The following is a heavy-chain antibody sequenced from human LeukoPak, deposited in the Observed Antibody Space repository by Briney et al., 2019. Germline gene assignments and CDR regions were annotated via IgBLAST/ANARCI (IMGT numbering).Heavy chain of an antibody. J-gene: IGHJ4*02. V-gene: IGHV3-64*01. CDR3: AREERGLAIDY. D-gene: IGHD3/OR15-3a*01. Sequence: GGSLRLSCAASGFTFRNHAMHWVREAPGKGLEYVSAINSNGDTTYYGNSVKGRFTISRDNSKSTLYLQMGSVRPADTAVYYCAREERGLAIDYWGQGALVTVSS. CDR1: GFTFRNHA. CDR2: INSNGDTT.